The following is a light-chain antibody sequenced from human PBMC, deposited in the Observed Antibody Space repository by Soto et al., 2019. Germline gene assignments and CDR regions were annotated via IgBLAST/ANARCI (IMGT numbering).Light chain of an antibody. J-gene: IGKJ1*01. CDR3: LQDYNYTRT. CDR1: QDIRNV. V-gene: IGKV1-6*01. CDR2: AAS. Sequence: AIQMTQSPSSLSASVGCRFTITCRASQDIRNVLGWFQKKPGKAPKLLISAASFLQSGVPSRLRGSGYGTDFTLTISSLKPEDFETYYCLQDYNYTRTFGQGTKVDIK.